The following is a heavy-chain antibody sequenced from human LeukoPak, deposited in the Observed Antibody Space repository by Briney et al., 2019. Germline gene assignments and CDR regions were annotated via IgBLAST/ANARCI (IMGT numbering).Heavy chain of an antibody. D-gene: IGHD6-13*01. V-gene: IGHV4-34*01. J-gene: IGHJ4*02. CDR1: GGSYSGYY. CDR2: INHSGST. Sequence: SETLSLTCAVYGGSYSGYYWSWIRQPPGKGREWIEEINHSGSTNYNPSLKSRVTISVDTSKNQFSLKLSSVTAADTAVYYCARRSRAAAGKRGSFDYWGQGTLVTVSS. CDR3: ARRSRAAAGKRGSFDY.